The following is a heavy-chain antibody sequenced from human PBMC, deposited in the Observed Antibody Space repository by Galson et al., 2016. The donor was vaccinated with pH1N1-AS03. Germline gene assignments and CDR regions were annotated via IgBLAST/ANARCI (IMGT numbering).Heavy chain of an antibody. Sequence: LSLTCAVYGGAFSGYLLTWTRQAPGKGLEWIGEMKDSGTTNSNPSLTIRVVISLDTSARQFSLNLASMTAADTAVYYCARGSPDYSVSSGPYWRLGASMDYWGQGILVTVSS. V-gene: IGHV4-34*01. CDR2: MKDSGTT. D-gene: IGHD3-22*01. J-gene: IGHJ4*02. CDR1: GGAFSGYL. CDR3: ARGSPDYSVSSGPYWRLGASMDY.